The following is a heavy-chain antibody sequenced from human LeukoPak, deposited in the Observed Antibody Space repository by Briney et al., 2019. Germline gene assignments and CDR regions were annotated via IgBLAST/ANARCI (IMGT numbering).Heavy chain of an antibody. CDR3: ARLMEQWLAMDY. J-gene: IGHJ4*02. CDR1: GYTFTGYY. V-gene: IGHV1-69*02. D-gene: IGHD6-19*01. Sequence: ASVKVSCKASGYTFTGYYMRWVRQAPGQGLEWMGRIIPILGIANYAQKFQGRVTITADKSTSTAYMELSSLRSEDTAVYYCARLMEQWLAMDYWGQGTLVTVSS. CDR2: IIPILGIA.